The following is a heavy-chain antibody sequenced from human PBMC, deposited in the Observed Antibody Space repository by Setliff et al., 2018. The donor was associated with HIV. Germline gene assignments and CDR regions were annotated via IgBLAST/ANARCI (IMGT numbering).Heavy chain of an antibody. CDR2: INPNSGGT. V-gene: IGHV1-2*06. Sequence: GASVKVSCKASGYTFTGHYIHWVRQAPGQGLEWMGRINPNSGGTKYAQKFQGRVTMTRDTSISTAYMELSRLISDDTAVYYCARESRDIVATSPLDYWGQGTLVTVSS. D-gene: IGHD5-12*01. CDR1: GYTFTGHY. J-gene: IGHJ4*02. CDR3: ARESRDIVATSPLDY.